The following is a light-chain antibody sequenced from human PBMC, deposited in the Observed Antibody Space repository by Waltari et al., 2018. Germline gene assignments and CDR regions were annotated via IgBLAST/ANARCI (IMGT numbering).Light chain of an antibody. J-gene: IGKJ2*01. V-gene: IGKV3-20*01. Sequence: ELVLTQSPGTLSLSPGERATLSCRASQSVSSTFFAWYLQKPGQAPRLPIYGASNRATGIPDRFSGSGSGTDFILTISRLEPEDSAVYYCQQYGGSPPYTFGQGTKLEIK. CDR2: GAS. CDR3: QQYGGSPPYT. CDR1: QSVSSTF.